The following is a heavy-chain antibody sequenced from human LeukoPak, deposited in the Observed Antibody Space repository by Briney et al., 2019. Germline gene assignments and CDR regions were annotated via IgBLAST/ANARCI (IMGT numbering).Heavy chain of an antibody. CDR3: ARIQDPEYYYDSSGHQDY. CDR2: IYYSGST. D-gene: IGHD3-22*01. J-gene: IGHJ4*02. Sequence: SETLSLTCTVSGGSISSGDYYWSWIRQPPGKGLEWIGYIYYSGSTYYNPSLKSRVTISVDTSKNQFSLKLSSVTAADTAVYYCARIQDPEYYYDSSGHQDYWGQGTLVTVSS. CDR1: GGSISSGDYY. V-gene: IGHV4-30-4*08.